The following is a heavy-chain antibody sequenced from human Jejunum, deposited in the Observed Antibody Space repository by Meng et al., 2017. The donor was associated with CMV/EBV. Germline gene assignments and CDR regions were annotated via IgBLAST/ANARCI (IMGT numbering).Heavy chain of an antibody. Sequence: FSFSTFWMGWVRQAPGKGLEWLANIKQDGREKYYVDSVRGRFIISRDNAHNSLHLEMNSLRADDSGLYYCSRQGILIPSATNWFDPWGQGTLVTVSS. CDR1: FSFSTFW. CDR3: SRQGILIPSATNWFDP. J-gene: IGHJ5*02. V-gene: IGHV3-7*01. CDR2: IKQDGREK. D-gene: IGHD2-2*01.